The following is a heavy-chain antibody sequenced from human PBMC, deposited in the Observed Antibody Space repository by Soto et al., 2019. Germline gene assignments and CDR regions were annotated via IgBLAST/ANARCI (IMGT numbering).Heavy chain of an antibody. V-gene: IGHV1-69*06. Sequence: SVKVSFKASGGTFSSYAISWVRQAPGQGLEWMGGIIPIFGTANYAQKFQGRVTITADKYTSTAYMELGSLRSEDTALYYCARAPDIVVVPLEGYYYSMDVWGQGTTVTVS. CDR1: GGTFSSYA. CDR2: IIPIFGTA. J-gene: IGHJ6*02. CDR3: ARAPDIVVVPLEGYYYSMDV. D-gene: IGHD2-2*01.